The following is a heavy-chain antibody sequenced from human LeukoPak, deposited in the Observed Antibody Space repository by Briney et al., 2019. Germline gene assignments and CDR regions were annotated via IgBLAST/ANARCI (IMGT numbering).Heavy chain of an antibody. CDR3: AKYTPPVATSLLDY. J-gene: IGHJ4*02. Sequence: GGSLRLSCAASGFTFSSYAMSWVRQAPGKGLEWVSVVSGSGSSTYYADSVKGRFTISRDNSKNTLYLQMNSLRAEDTAVYYCAKYTPPVATSLLDYWGQGTLVTVSS. CDR1: GFTFSSYA. D-gene: IGHD5-12*01. CDR2: VSGSGSST. V-gene: IGHV3-23*01.